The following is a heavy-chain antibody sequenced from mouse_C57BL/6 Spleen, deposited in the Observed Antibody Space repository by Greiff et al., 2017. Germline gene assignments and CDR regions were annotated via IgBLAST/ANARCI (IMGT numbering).Heavy chain of an antibody. CDR1: GYSITSGYD. Sequence: VQLQESGPGMVKPSQSLSLTCTVTGYSITSGYDWHWIRHFPGNKLEWMGYISYSGSTNYNPSLKSRISITHDTSKNHFFLKLNSVTTEDTATYYCARGNYGSSSLFAYWGQGTLVTVSA. J-gene: IGHJ3*01. CDR3: ARGNYGSSSLFAY. V-gene: IGHV3-1*01. D-gene: IGHD1-1*01. CDR2: ISYSGST.